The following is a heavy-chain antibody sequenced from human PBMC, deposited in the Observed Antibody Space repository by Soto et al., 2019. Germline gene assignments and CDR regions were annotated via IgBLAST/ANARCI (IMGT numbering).Heavy chain of an antibody. V-gene: IGHV1-3*01. J-gene: IGHJ4*02. D-gene: IGHD2-21*02. CDR2: INAGNGNT. Sequence: ASVKVSCKASGYTFTSYAMHWVRQAPGQRLEWMGWINAGNGNTKYSQKFQGRVTITADESTSTAYMELSSLRSEDTAVYYCARDTAGSFDYWGQGTLVTVSS. CDR3: ARDTAGSFDY. CDR1: GYTFTSYA.